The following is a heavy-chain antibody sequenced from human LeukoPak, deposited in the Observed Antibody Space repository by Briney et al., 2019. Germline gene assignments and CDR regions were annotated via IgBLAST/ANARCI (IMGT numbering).Heavy chain of an antibody. J-gene: IGHJ6*02. Sequence: PGRSLRLSCAALGFTIDDYVVYSVRHAPGKGLEWVSGIIWFANTLSYAYSVKGRFTFSRDIAKNSLYLQMNSLRPEEPALYYCAKARIARGYYTMDVWGQGTTVAVSS. CDR1: GFTIDDYV. CDR3: AKARIARGYYTMDV. D-gene: IGHD2-21*01. V-gene: IGHV3-9*01. CDR2: IIWFANTL.